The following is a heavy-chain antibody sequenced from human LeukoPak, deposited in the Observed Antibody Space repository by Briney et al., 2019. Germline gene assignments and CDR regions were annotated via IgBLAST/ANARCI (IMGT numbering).Heavy chain of an antibody. Sequence: GGSLRLSCAASGFTFSSYAMSWVRQAPGKGLEWVSAISGSGGSTYYADSVKGRFTISRDNSKNTLYLQMNSLRSDDTAVYYCARVGFGVVYYYGMDVWGQGTTVTVSS. CDR1: GFTFSSYA. CDR3: ARVGFGVVYYYGMDV. V-gene: IGHV3-23*01. D-gene: IGHD3-3*01. CDR2: ISGSGGST. J-gene: IGHJ6*02.